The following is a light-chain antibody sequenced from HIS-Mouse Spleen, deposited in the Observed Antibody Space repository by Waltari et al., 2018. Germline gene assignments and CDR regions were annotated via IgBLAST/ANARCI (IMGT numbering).Light chain of an antibody. CDR1: SSYVGSYNL. J-gene: IGLJ1*01. CDR2: EGS. Sequence: QSALTQPASVSGSPGQSITISCTGTSSYVGSYNLVPWYQQPPGKAPKLMIYEGSKRPSGVSNRFSGSKSGNTASLTISGLQAEDEADYYCCSYAGSSTYVFGTGTKVTVL. CDR3: CSYAGSSTYV. V-gene: IGLV2-23*01.